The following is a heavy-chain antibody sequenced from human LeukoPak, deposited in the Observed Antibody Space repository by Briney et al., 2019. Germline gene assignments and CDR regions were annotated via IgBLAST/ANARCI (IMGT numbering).Heavy chain of an antibody. CDR3: ARDRRAMVRGINIVRQYNYYYYMDV. Sequence: SETLSLTCTVSGYSISSGYYWGWIRQPPGKGLEWIGSIYHSGSTYYNPSVKSRVTISVATTKIPLSLTLSSATAADTAVYYCARDRRAMVRGINIVRQYNYYYYMDVWGKGTTVTISS. V-gene: IGHV4-38-2*02. CDR1: GYSISSGYY. J-gene: IGHJ6*03. CDR2: IYHSGST. D-gene: IGHD3-10*01.